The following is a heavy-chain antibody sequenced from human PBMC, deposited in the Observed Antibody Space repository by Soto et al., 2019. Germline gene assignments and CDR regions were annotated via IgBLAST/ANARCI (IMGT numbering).Heavy chain of an antibody. CDR3: AKGADTAMLFDY. V-gene: IGHV3-30*18. CDR1: GFTFSSYA. J-gene: IGHJ4*02. Sequence: GGSLNLSCAASGFTFSSYAMHWVRQAPGKGLEWVAVISYDGSNKYYADSVKGRFTISRDNSKNTLYLQMNSLRAEDTAVYYCAKGADTAMLFDYWGQGTLVTVAS. CDR2: ISYDGSNK. D-gene: IGHD5-18*01.